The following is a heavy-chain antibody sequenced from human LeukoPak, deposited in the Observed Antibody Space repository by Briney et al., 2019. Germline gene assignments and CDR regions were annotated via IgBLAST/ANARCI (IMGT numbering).Heavy chain of an antibody. CDR1: GFSFNTYA. D-gene: IGHD3-3*01. CDR3: ARTYLWSGNENYFDY. CDR2: ISYDGSSE. J-gene: IGHJ4*02. V-gene: IGHV3-30*04. Sequence: GGSLRLSCAASGFSFNTYAIHWVRQAPGKGLEGAAFISYDGSSEFYADSVKGRFTISRDNSKNTLFLQMNRLRAEDTAIYYCARTYLWSGNENYFDYWGQGTLVTVSS.